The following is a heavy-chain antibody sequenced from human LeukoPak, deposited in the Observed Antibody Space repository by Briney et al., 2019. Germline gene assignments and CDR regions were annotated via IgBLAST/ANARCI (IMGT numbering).Heavy chain of an antibody. V-gene: IGHV3-23*01. CDR2: ISGSGGST. D-gene: IGHD5-24*01. CDR1: GFTFSSYA. CDR3: AKDFREGYTTDAFDI. J-gene: IGHJ3*02. Sequence: GGSLRLSCAASGFTFSSYAMSWVRQAPGTGLEWVSAISGSGGSTYYADSVKGRFTISRDNSKNTLYLQMNSLRAEDTAVYYCAKDFREGYTTDAFDIWGQGTMVTVSS.